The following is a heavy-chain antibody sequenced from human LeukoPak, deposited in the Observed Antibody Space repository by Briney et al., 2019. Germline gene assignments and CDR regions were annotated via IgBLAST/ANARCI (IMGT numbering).Heavy chain of an antibody. D-gene: IGHD6-19*01. J-gene: IGHJ4*02. Sequence: GGSLRLSCVVSGFTFSSYSMNWVRQAPGKGLEWVSSISSSSYIYYADSVKGRFTISRDNAKNSLYLQMNSLRAEDTAVYYCAREGIAVAGSYWGQGTLVTVSS. CDR1: GFTFSSYS. V-gene: IGHV3-21*01. CDR2: ISSSSYI. CDR3: AREGIAVAGSY.